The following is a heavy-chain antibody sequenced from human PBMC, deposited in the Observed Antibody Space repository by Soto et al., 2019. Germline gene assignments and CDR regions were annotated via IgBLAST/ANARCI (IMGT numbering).Heavy chain of an antibody. CDR3: ARGRYGDY. D-gene: IGHD1-1*01. J-gene: IGHJ4*02. CDR1: GYTFTSYG. CDR2: ISAHNDNT. V-gene: IGHV1-18*01. Sequence: QVNLVQSGAEVRKPGASVKVACKGSGYTFTSYGIAWVRQAPGQGREWMGWISAHNDNTNCAQKXQGGVTVTXVTSSCTAYMELRNLRSDGTAVYYCARGRYGDYWGQGALVTVSS.